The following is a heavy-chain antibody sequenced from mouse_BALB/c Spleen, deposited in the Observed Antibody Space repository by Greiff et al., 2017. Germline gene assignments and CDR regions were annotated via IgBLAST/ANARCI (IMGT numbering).Heavy chain of an antibody. J-gene: IGHJ4*01. V-gene: IGHV3-2*02. D-gene: IGHD3-2*02. CDR1: GYSITSDYA. Sequence: EVKLQESGPGLVKPSQSLSLTCTVTGYSITSDYAWNWIRQFPGNKLEWMGYISYSGSTSYNPSLKSRISITRDTSKNQFFLQLNSVTTEDTATYYCARRLRVYAMDYWGQGTSVTVSS. CDR3: ARRLRVYAMDY. CDR2: ISYSGST.